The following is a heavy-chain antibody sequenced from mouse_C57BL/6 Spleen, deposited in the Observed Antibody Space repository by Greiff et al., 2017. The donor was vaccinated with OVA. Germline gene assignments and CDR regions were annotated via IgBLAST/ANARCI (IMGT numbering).Heavy chain of an antibody. CDR3: ARRDYSNFGDYAMDY. J-gene: IGHJ4*01. CDR2: IYPGDGDT. V-gene: IGHV1-80*01. CDR1: GYAFSSYW. D-gene: IGHD2-5*01. Sequence: VQRVESGAELVKPGASVKISCKASGYAFSSYWMNWVKQRPGKGLEWIGQIYPGDGDTNYNGKFKGKATLTADKSSSTAYMQLSSLTSEDSAVYFCARRDYSNFGDYAMDYWGQGTSVTVSS.